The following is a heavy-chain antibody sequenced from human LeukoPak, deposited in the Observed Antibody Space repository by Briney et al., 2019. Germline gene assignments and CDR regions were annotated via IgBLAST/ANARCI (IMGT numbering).Heavy chain of an antibody. Sequence: SETLSLTCTVSGGSISSYYWSWIRQPPGKGLEWIGYIYYSGSTNYNPSLKSRVTISVDTSKNQFSLKLSSVTAADTAVYYCAREEYSSSSGTDYWGQGTLVTVSS. CDR2: IYYSGST. D-gene: IGHD6-6*01. J-gene: IGHJ4*02. CDR1: GGSISSYY. V-gene: IGHV4-59*01. CDR3: AREEYSSSSGTDY.